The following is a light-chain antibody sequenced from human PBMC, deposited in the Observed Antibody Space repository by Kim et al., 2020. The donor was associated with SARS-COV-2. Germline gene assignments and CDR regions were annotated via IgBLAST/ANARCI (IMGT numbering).Light chain of an antibody. CDR2: GYN. Sequence: GQRVTIFCSGSYPNVGRNTVNWGQQLPGTAPKLLIFGYNQRPSGVPARFSASKSGTSASLAISGLQSEDEADYYCAAWDDNLNGVGFGGGTQLTVL. J-gene: IGLJ2*01. CDR3: AAWDDNLNGVG. CDR1: YPNVGRNT. V-gene: IGLV1-44*01.